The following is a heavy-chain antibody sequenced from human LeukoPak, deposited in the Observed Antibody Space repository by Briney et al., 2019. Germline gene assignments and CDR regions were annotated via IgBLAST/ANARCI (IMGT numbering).Heavy chain of an antibody. Sequence: GASVKVSCKASGGTFSSYAISWVRQAPGQGLEWMGRIIPILGIANYAQKFQGRVTMTRDTSTSTVYMELKRLRSEDTAVYYCASWFGENDALDIWGQGTMVTVSS. CDR2: IIPILGIA. CDR1: GGTFSSYA. V-gene: IGHV1-69*04. D-gene: IGHD3-10*01. CDR3: ASWFGENDALDI. J-gene: IGHJ3*02.